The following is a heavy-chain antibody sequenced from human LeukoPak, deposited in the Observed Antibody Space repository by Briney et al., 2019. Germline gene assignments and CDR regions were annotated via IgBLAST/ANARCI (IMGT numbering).Heavy chain of an antibody. CDR3: ARPAVPPYWSGSSCLDY. Sequence: ASVKVSCKASGYTFTSYYMHWVRQAPGQGLEGMGIINPSVDSTSYAQKFQGRVTMTRDTSTSTVYMELSSLRSDDTAVYYCARPAVPPYWSGSSCLDYWGQGTLVTVSS. CDR1: GYTFTSYY. D-gene: IGHD2-15*01. V-gene: IGHV1-46*01. CDR2: INPSVDST. J-gene: IGHJ4*02.